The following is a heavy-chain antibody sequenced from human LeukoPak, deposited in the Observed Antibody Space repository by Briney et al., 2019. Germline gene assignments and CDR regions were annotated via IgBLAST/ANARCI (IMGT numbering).Heavy chain of an antibody. V-gene: IGHV4-34*01. CDR1: GGSFSGYY. D-gene: IGHD1-20*01. CDR3: ARGDGITGTQGRLDY. J-gene: IGHJ4*02. CDR2: INHSGST. Sequence: PSETLSLTCAVYGGSFSGYYWSWIRQPPGKGLEWIGEINHSGSTNYNPSLKGRVTISVDTSKNQFSLKLSSVTAADTAVYYCARGDGITGTQGRLDYWGQGTLVTVSS.